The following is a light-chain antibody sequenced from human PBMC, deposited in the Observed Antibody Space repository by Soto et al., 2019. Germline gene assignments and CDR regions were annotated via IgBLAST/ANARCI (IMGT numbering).Light chain of an antibody. CDR3: QQSYSTPWT. CDR1: QTISSW. V-gene: IGKV1-39*01. J-gene: IGKJ1*01. Sequence: IQLTQSPSSLSASVGDRVTITCRASQTISSWLAWYQQKPGTAPKLLIYAASSLQSGVPSRFSGSGSGTDFTLTISSLQPEDFATYYCQQSYSTPWTFGQGTKVDIK. CDR2: AAS.